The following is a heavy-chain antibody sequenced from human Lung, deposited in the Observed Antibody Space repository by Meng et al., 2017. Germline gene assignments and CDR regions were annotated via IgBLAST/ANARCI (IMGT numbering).Heavy chain of an antibody. Sequence: GRSLRLSCAASGFTFSSYSMNWVRQAPGKGLEWVSSISSSSSYIYYADSVKGRFTISRDNAKNSLYLQMNSLRAEDTAVYYCASFDFLYYYYGMDVWGQGTTVTVSS. J-gene: IGHJ6*02. CDR2: ISSSSSYI. V-gene: IGHV3-21*01. CDR3: ASFDFLYYYYGMDV. D-gene: IGHD3-9*01. CDR1: GFTFSSYS.